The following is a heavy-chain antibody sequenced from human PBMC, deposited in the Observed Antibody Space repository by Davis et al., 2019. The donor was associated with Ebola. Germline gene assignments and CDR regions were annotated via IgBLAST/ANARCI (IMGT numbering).Heavy chain of an antibody. CDR1: GDSVSSNSAA. V-gene: IGHV6-1*01. CDR2: TYYRSRWNN. Sequence: SETLSLTCAISGDSVSSNSAAWNWIRQSPSRGLEWLGRTYYRSRWNNDYAVSVKSRITISADTSKNQFSLQLNSVTPEDTAVYYCARDESITVAGPRGWFDPWGQGTLVTVTS. J-gene: IGHJ5*02. D-gene: IGHD6-19*01. CDR3: ARDESITVAGPRGWFDP.